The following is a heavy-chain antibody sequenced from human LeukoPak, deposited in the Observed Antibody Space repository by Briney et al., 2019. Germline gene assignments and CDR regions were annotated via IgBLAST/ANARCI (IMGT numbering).Heavy chain of an antibody. V-gene: IGHV3-7*01. J-gene: IGHJ5*02. Sequence: GGSLTLSCVASGFTFGNFWVSWVRQPPGKGPEWVAKIKEDGREKYNLDSVRGRFTISRDNAKNSLYLRMNSLRAEGTGVYLCRPGHYDSYAWDQGTLVTVSS. CDR3: RPGHYDSYA. CDR1: GFTFGNFW. D-gene: IGHD5-12*01. CDR2: IKEDGREK.